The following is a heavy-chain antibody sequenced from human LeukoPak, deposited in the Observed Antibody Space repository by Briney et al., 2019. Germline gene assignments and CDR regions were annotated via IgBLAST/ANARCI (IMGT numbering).Heavy chain of an antibody. J-gene: IGHJ6*02. D-gene: IGHD1-26*01. CDR2: IYYSGGT. CDR3: ARARWELDYYYYYGMDV. V-gene: IGHV4-59*01. Sequence: SETLSLTCTVSGGSISSYYWSWIRQPPGKGLEWIGYIYYSGGTNYNPSLKSRVTISVDTSKNQFSLKLSSVTAADTAVYYCARARWELDYYYYYGMDVWGQGTTVTVSS. CDR1: GGSISSYY.